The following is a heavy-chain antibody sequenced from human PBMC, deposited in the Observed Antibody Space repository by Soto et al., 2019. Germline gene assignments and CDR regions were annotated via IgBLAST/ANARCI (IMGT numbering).Heavy chain of an antibody. CDR2: IIPILGIA. CDR3: ARETTTVTTYYFDY. Sequence: QVQLVQSGAEVKKPGSSVKVSCKASGGTFSSYTISWVRQAPGQGLEWMGRIIPILGIANYAQKFQGRVTISADKSSSTAYMELSSLRSEDTAVYYCARETTTVTTYYFDYWGQGTLVTVSS. J-gene: IGHJ4*02. V-gene: IGHV1-69*08. CDR1: GGTFSSYT. D-gene: IGHD4-17*01.